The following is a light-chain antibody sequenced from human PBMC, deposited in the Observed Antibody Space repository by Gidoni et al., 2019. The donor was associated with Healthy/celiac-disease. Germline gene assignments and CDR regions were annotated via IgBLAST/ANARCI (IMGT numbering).Light chain of an antibody. CDR2: GAS. V-gene: IGKV3-20*01. CDR1: QSVSNSY. CDR3: QQYGSSHPT. Sequence: EIVLTQSPGTLSLSPGERATLSCRASQSVSNSYLAWYQQKPGQAPRLLIYGASSRATGIPDRFSGSGSGTDFTLTISRLEPEDFAVYYCQQYGSSHPTFXPXTKVDIK. J-gene: IGKJ3*01.